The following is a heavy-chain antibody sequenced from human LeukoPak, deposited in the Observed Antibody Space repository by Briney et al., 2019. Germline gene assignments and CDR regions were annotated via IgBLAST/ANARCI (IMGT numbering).Heavy chain of an antibody. CDR3: AREPTTYGSGSSFDY. D-gene: IGHD3-10*01. J-gene: IGHJ4*02. CDR2: ISTTGGST. CDR1: GFTFSNYA. Sequence: GGSLKLSCAASGFTFSNYAMHWVRQAPGKGLEYVSAISTTGGSTYYANSVKGRFTISRDNSKNTLFLQMGSLRAEDMAVYYCAREPTTYGSGSSFDYWGQGTLVTVSS. V-gene: IGHV3-64*01.